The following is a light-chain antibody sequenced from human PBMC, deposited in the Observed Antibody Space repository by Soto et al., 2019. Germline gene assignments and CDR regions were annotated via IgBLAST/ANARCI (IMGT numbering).Light chain of an antibody. CDR3: SSYTSSSTLV. J-gene: IGLJ2*01. V-gene: IGLV2-14*03. CDR1: TSDVGRYDY. Sequence: QSVLTQPASVSGSPGQSITISCTGTTSDVGRYDYVSWYQQHPDKAPKILIYDVNNRPSGVSIRFSGSKSGNTASLTISGLQAEDEADYYCSSYTSSSTLVFGGGTQLTVL. CDR2: DVN.